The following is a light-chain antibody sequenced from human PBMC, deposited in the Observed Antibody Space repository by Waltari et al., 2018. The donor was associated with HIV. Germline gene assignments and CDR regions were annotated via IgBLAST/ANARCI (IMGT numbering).Light chain of an antibody. Sequence: QSALTQPRSVSGSPGQSVTISCSGTRSDVGGYNYVPWYQQHPGKAPKLMIYDVTERPSGVPDRFSGSKSGNTASLTISGLQADDEADYYCCSYAGRYTWVFGGGTELTVL. CDR1: RSDVGGYNY. CDR3: CSYAGRYTWV. V-gene: IGLV2-11*01. J-gene: IGLJ3*02. CDR2: DVT.